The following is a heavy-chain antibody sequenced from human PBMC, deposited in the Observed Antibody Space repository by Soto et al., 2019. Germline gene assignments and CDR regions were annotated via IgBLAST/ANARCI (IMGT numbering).Heavy chain of an antibody. CDR1: GYSFTGYF. CDR3: ARAHVRLQLGSSDY. D-gene: IGHD6-25*01. CDR2: TNPKSGVT. J-gene: IGHJ4*02. Sequence: QVQLVQSGAEVKKPGASVKVSCKASGYSFTGYFMHWVRQVPGQGLEWMGWTNPKSGVTKYPQKFLGRVTMTRGTSISTAYMELTRLRPDDTAVYYFARAHVRLQLGSSDYWGQGTLVTVSS. V-gene: IGHV1-2*02.